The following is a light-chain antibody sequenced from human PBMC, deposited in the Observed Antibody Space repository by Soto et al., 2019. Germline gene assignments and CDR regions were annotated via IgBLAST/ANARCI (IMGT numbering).Light chain of an antibody. CDR1: ASDVGSYKL. J-gene: IGLJ1*01. CDR3: CSYADGRYV. V-gene: IGLV2-23*01. CDR2: DDT. Sequence: QSALTQPASVSGSPGQSITIPCTGTASDVGSYKLVSWYQHHPGKAPKLMIYDDTLRPSGLSNRFSGSRSCNTASLTISGLQAEDEADYYCCSYADGRYVFGTGTKVTVL.